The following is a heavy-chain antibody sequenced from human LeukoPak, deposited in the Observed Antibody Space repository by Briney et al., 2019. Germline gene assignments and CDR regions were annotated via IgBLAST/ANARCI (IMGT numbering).Heavy chain of an antibody. V-gene: IGHV3-30*03. CDR1: GFTFSSYG. CDR2: ISYDGSNK. J-gene: IGHJ3*02. Sequence: TGGSLRLSCAASGFTFSSYGMHWVRQAPGKGLEWVAVISYDGSNKYYADSVKGRFTISRDNSKNTLYLQMNSLRAEDTAVYYCVRGSRSSLDIWGQGTMVTVSS. CDR3: VRGSRSSLDI.